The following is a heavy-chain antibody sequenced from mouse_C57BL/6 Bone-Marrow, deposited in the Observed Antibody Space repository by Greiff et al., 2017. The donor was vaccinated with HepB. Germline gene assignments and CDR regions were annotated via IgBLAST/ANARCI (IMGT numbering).Heavy chain of an antibody. J-gene: IGHJ2*01. CDR1: GFTIKDYY. Sequence: VQLKQSGAELVKPGASVKLSCTASGFTIKDYYMHWVKQRTEQGLEWIGRIDPEDGETKYAPKFQGKATITADTTSNTAYLQLSSLTSEDTAVYYCASRDDGYYFYFDYWGQGTTLTVSS. V-gene: IGHV14-2*01. CDR3: ASRDDGYYFYFDY. D-gene: IGHD2-3*01. CDR2: IDPEDGET.